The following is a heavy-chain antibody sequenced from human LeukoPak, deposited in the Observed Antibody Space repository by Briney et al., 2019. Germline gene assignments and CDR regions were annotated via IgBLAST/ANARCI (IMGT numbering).Heavy chain of an antibody. V-gene: IGHV4-38-2*02. CDR2: IHHSGST. J-gene: IGHJ5*02. CDR1: GYSISSGYY. Sequence: SETLSLTCTVSGYSISSGYYWGWIRQPPGKGLEWIGSIHHSGSTYYNPSLKSRVTISGDTSKNQFSLKLSSVTAADTAVYYCARNLWFGELLAAELDRFDPWGQGTLVTVSS. CDR3: ARNLWFGELLAAELDRFDP. D-gene: IGHD3-10*01.